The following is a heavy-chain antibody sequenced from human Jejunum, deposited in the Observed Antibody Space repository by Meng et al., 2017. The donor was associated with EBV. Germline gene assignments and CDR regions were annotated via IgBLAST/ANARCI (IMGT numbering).Heavy chain of an antibody. J-gene: IGHJ4*02. V-gene: IGHV1-18*01. CDR1: GYTFTNYG. Sequence: QRVQCGAEVRVPGASVKVSCKASGYTFTNYGVSWVRQAPGQGLEWMGWISAYNGNTDYAQKLQGRVTMTTDTPTSTAYMELRSLRSDDTAVYYCTILSHCDGGICYSYDYWGQGTLVTVSS. CDR3: TILSHCDGGICYSYDY. CDR2: ISAYNGNT. D-gene: IGHD2-15*01.